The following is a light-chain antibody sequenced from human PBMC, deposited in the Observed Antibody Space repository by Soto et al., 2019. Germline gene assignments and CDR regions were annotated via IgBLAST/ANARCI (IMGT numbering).Light chain of an antibody. J-gene: IGLJ3*02. V-gene: IGLV2-11*01. CDR2: DVT. CDR1: NSDIGGYNY. Sequence: QSALTQPRSVSGSPGQSITISCTGTNSDIGGYNYVSWYQQHPGKAPKVMIYDVTRRPSGVPDRFSGSKSGNTASLTISGLQAEDEDEYYCCSFAKPNSFRVFGGGTKLTVL. CDR3: CSFAKPNSFRV.